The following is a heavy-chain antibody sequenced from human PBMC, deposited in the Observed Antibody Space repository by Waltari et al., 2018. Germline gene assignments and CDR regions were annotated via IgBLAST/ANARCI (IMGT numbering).Heavy chain of an antibody. CDR2: INSYGSDT. D-gene: IGHD1-1*01. CDR3: VKVMGDLGTKYGLDV. J-gene: IGHJ6*01. Sequence: EEQLSESGGGLVQPGGSLRLSCAASGFTFTDFDLTWGRQAPGKGLEWVSNINSYGSDTQYADSVRGRFTMSRDNSRGTVSLEMNGLRAADTAVYYCVKVMGDLGTKYGLDVWGRGTTVTVSS. CDR1: GFTFTDFD. V-gene: IGHV3-23*05.